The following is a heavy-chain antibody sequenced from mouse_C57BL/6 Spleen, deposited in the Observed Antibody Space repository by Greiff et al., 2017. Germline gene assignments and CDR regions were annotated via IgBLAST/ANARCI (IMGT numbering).Heavy chain of an antibody. CDR2: ISNGGGST. CDR3: ARSLYYDGSRGYFDV. Sequence: EVMLVESGGGLVQPGGSLKLSCAASGFTFSDYYMYWVSQTPAKRLEWVAYISNGGGSTYYPDTVKGRFTISSNNAKNTLYLQMSRLKSEDTAMYYCARSLYYDGSRGYFDVWGTGTTVTVSS. CDR1: GFTFSDYY. D-gene: IGHD1-1*01. J-gene: IGHJ1*03. V-gene: IGHV5-12*01.